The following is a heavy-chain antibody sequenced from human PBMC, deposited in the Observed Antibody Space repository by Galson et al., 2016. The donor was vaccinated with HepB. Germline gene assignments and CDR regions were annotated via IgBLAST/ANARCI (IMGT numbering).Heavy chain of an antibody. V-gene: IGHV3-30*04. Sequence: SLRLSCAASGFTFTNHAMHWVRQAPGKGLEWVGVISEDGSEKYYGDFVQGRFTISRDNSRNTVFLQLDSLRAEDTAVYFCARDQDYWGLGTLVTVSS. J-gene: IGHJ4*02. CDR3: ARDQDY. CDR1: GFTFTNHA. CDR2: ISEDGSEK.